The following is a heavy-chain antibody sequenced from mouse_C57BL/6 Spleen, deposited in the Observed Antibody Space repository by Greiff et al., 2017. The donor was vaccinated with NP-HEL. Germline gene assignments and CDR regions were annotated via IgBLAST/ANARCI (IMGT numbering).Heavy chain of an antibody. CDR1: GYSITSGYD. CDR3: GRGGLTFYAMDY. J-gene: IGHJ4*01. D-gene: IGHD2-2*01. CDR2: ISYSGST. V-gene: IGHV3-1*01. Sequence: EVQLQESGPGMVKPSPSLSLPCTVTGYSITSGYDWHWIRHFPGNQLEWMGYISYSGSTNYNPSLKSRFSFTHDTSHNPFFLKLNSVTTEDAATYCGGRGGLTFYAMDYWGQGTSVTVSS.